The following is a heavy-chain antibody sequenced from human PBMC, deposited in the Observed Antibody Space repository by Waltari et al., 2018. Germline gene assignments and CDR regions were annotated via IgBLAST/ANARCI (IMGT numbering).Heavy chain of an antibody. V-gene: IGHV3-21*01. D-gene: IGHD3-22*01. CDR3: VRAVRSGALRSYWFDP. J-gene: IGHJ5*02. CDR1: GFSFNTY. Sequence: EVQVVESGGGLVKPGGSRRIFCAASGFSFNTYMDWVRQAPGQGLEWVSSINDVGSHIFYADSVRGRFIISRDDAKNSLDLEMNSLRAEDTAVYYCVRAVRSGALRSYWFDPWGQGTLVTVSS. CDR2: INDVGSHI.